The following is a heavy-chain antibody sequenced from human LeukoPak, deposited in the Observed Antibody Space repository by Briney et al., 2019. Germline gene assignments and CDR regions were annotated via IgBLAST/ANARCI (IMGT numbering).Heavy chain of an antibody. V-gene: IGHV4-39*07. J-gene: IGHJ6*04. Sequence: PSETLSLTCTVSGGSISSGGYYWSWIRQPPGKGLEWIGEINHSGSTNYNPSLKSRVTISVDTSKNQFSLKLSSVTAADTAVYYCARGPLRSGIFGVVPPWGVWGKGTTVTVSS. CDR1: GGSISSGGYY. D-gene: IGHD3-3*01. CDR2: INHSGST. CDR3: ARGPLRSGIFGVVPPWGV.